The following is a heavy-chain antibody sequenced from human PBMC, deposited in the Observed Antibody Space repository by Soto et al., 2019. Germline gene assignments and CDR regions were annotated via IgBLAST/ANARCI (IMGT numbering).Heavy chain of an antibody. D-gene: IGHD3-9*01. CDR2: INAGNGNT. J-gene: IGHJ6*02. CDR3: ARDKRILTGYYYYGMDV. Sequence: ASVKVSCKASGYTFTSYAMHWVRQAPGQRLEWMGWINAGNGNTKYSQKFQGRVTITRDTPASTAYMELSSLRSEDTAVYYCARDKRILTGYYYYGMDVWGQGTTVTVSS. V-gene: IGHV1-3*01. CDR1: GYTFTSYA.